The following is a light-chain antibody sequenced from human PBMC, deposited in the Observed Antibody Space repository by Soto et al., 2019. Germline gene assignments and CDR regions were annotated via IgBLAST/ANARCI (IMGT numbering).Light chain of an antibody. J-gene: IGKJ2*01. V-gene: IGKV1-39*01. CDR2: AAS. CDR3: QQSYSTPT. CDR1: QSISSY. Sequence: DIQMTQSPSSLSASVGDRVTITCRASQSISSYLNWYQQKPGKAPKLLIYAASSLQSGVPSRFSGSGSGTDFTLPTSILQPEDFATYYCQQSYSTPTFGQGTKLEIK.